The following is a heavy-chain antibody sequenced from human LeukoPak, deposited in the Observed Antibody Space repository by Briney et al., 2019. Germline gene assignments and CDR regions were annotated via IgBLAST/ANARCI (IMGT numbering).Heavy chain of an antibody. CDR1: GFTFSSYW. J-gene: IGHJ4*02. D-gene: IGHD1-14*01. V-gene: IGHV3-7*01. Sequence: PGGSLRLSCAASGFTFSSYWVRWVRQARGKGLGWVANIKQDGSEKYYVDPAKGRFTISRDNAKNTLYLQMNSLRAEDTAVYYCARDHPGRFHHCFDYWGQGTLVTVSS. CDR3: ARDHPGRFHHCFDY. CDR2: IKQDGSEK.